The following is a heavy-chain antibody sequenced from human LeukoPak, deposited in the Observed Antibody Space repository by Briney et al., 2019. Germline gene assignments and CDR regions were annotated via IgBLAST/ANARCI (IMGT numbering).Heavy chain of an antibody. J-gene: IGHJ4*02. D-gene: IGHD3-22*01. CDR1: GGTFSSYA. CDR2: IIPIFGTA. Sequence: GASVKVSCKASGGTFSSYAISWVRQAPGQGLEWMGGIIPIFGTANYAQKFQGRVTITTDESTSTAYMELSSLRSEDTAVYHCARTGVDRSGYYPDYWGQGTLVTVSS. CDR3: ARTGVDRSGYYPDY. V-gene: IGHV1-69*05.